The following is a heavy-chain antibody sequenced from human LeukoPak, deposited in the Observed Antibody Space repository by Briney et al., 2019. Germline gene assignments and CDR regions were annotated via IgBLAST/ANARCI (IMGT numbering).Heavy chain of an antibody. J-gene: IGHJ4*02. D-gene: IGHD6-19*01. CDR1: GDSIVSGRW. V-gene: IGHV4-4*02. CDR3: ARLHSSGFRALES. CDR2: SHHNGIS. Sequence: SETLSLTCAVSGDSIVSGRWWSWVRQPPGKGLEWIGESHHNGISNYNPSLKSRVTMSLDKSKNQFSLKLTSVTAADTAMYYCARLHSSGFRALESWGQGSLVTVSS.